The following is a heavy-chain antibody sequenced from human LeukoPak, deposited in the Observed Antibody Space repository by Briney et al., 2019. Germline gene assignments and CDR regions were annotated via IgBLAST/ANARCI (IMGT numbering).Heavy chain of an antibody. Sequence: SETLSLTCTVSGGSISSSSYYWGWIRQPPGKGLEWIGSIYYSGSTYYNPSLKSRVTISVDTSKNQFSLKLSSVTAADTAVYYCARQLGSGWYRGNWFDPWGQGTLVTVSS. J-gene: IGHJ5*02. CDR2: IYYSGST. D-gene: IGHD6-19*01. V-gene: IGHV4-39*01. CDR3: ARQLGSGWYRGNWFDP. CDR1: GGSISSSSYY.